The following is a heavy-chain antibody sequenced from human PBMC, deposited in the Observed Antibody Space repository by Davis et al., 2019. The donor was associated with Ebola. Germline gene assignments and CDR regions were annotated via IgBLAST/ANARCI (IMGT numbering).Heavy chain of an antibody. CDR1: GGSFSGYY. D-gene: IGHD4-23*01. J-gene: IGHJ4*02. CDR3: VRDLRGYGVVTE. V-gene: IGHV4-34*01. Sequence: GSLRLSCAVYGGSFSGYYWSWIRQPPGKGLEWIGEINHSGSTNYNPSLKSRVTISVDTSRNQFSLKLTSVKAADTAVYYCVRDLRGYGVVTEWGLGTLVAVSS. CDR2: INHSGST.